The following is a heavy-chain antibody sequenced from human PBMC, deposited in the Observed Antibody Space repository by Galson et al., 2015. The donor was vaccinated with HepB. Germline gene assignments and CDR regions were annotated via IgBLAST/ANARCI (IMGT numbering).Heavy chain of an antibody. D-gene: IGHD6-19*01. J-gene: IGHJ4*02. Sequence: SLRLSCAASGFTFSDYAMSWVRQAPGKGLEWVAAISGSGGSTYYADSVKGRFTISRDNSKNTLYLQTTSLRAEDTAVYYCAKDTPPANSGWYCFDYWGQGTLVTVSS. CDR1: GFTFSDYA. CDR3: AKDTPPANSGWYCFDY. CDR2: ISGSGGST. V-gene: IGHV3-23*01.